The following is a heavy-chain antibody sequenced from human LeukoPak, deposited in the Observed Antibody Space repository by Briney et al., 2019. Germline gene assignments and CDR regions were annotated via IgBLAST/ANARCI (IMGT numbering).Heavy chain of an antibody. J-gene: IGHJ6*04. CDR1: VFTSSSYV. V-gene: IGHV3-48*03. CDR3: AELGITMIGGV. D-gene: IGHD3-10*02. Sequence: GGSLRLSCAASVFTSSSYVMNWVRQAPGKGLEWVSYISSSGSTIYYADSVKGRFTISRDNAKNSLYLQMNSLRAEDTAVYYCAELGITMIGGVWGKGTTVTISS. CDR2: ISSSGSTI.